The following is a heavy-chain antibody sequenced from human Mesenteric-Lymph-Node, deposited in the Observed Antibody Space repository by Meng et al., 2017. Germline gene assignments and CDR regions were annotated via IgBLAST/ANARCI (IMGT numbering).Heavy chain of an antibody. J-gene: IGHJ4*02. V-gene: IGHV4-34*01. D-gene: IGHD2-2*01. CDR3: ARTIGGADIVVVPAAYYFDY. Sequence: QVQLQQWGAGLLKPSETLSLTCAVDGGSFSGYYWSWIRQPPGKGLEWIGEINHSGSTNYNPSLKSRVTISVDTSKNQFSLKLSSVTAADTAVYYCARTIGGADIVVVPAAYYFDYWRLGTLVTVSS. CDR1: GGSFSGYY. CDR2: INHSGST.